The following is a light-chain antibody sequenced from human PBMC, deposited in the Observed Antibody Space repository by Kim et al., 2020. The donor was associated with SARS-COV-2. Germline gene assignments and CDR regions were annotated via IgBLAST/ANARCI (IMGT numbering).Light chain of an antibody. Sequence: APGETARITGGGKNIGSKSVHWYQQKPGQAPVLVIYYDSDRPSGIPERFSGSNSGNTATLTISRVEAGDEAYYYGQVWDSSSVVFGGGTQLTVL. CDR1: NIGSKS. CDR2: YDS. V-gene: IGLV3-21*04. J-gene: IGLJ2*01. CDR3: QVWDSSSVV.